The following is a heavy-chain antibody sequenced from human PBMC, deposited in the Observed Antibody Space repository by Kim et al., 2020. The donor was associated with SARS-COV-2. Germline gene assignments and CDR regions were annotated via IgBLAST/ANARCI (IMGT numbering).Heavy chain of an antibody. CDR3: ARKKTVTTRTLDY. V-gene: IGHV1-8*01. D-gene: IGHD4-17*01. J-gene: IGHJ4*02. Sequence: SAQKVQGRLTMTRNTSKTTAYMELSSLRSEDTAVYYCARKKTVTTRTLDYWGQGTLVTVSS.